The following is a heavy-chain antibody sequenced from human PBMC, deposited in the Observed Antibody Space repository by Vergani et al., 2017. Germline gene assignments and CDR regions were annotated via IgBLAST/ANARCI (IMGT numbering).Heavy chain of an antibody. J-gene: IGHJ6*02. V-gene: IGHV1-18*01. CDR3: ATGYCSGGSCHTTYGMDV. CDR1: GYTFTSYG. Sequence: QVQLVQSGAEVKKPGASVKVSCKASGYTFTSYGISWVRQAPGQGLEWMGWISAYNGNTNYAQKLHGRVTMTTDTSTSTAYMELRSLRSDDTAVYYCATGYCSGGSCHTTYGMDVWGQGTTVTVSS. D-gene: IGHD2-15*01. CDR2: ISAYNGNT.